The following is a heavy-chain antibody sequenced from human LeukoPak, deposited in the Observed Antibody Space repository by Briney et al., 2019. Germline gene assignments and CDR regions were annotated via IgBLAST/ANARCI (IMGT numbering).Heavy chain of an antibody. CDR3: AGSALDCGVTRCDVYYFFYCLGV. D-gene: IGHD2-2*01. V-gene: IGHV3-11*04. Sequence: GGSLRLSCAASGFTFSDYYMSWIRQAPGKGLEWVSYISSSGSNIYFADSVKGRFTISRDNAKKSLYLQMNSLRAEDTAVYYCAGSALDCGVTRCDVYYFFYCLGVWGKGTTVTVSS. CDR2: ISSSGSNI. J-gene: IGHJ6*03. CDR1: GFTFSDYY.